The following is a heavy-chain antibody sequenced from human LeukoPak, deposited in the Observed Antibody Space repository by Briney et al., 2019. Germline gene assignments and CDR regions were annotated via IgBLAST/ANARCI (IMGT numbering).Heavy chain of an antibody. V-gene: IGHV3-9*01. CDR1: GFAFDDYA. CDR2: ISWNSGSI. J-gene: IGHJ4*02. Sequence: GGSLRLSCAASGFAFDDYAMHWVRQAPEKGLEWVSGISWNSGSIGYADSVKGRFTISRDNAKNSLYLQMNSLRAEDTALYYCAKDTQGSIVATIFGYWGQGTLVTVSS. D-gene: IGHD5-12*01. CDR3: AKDTQGSIVATIFGY.